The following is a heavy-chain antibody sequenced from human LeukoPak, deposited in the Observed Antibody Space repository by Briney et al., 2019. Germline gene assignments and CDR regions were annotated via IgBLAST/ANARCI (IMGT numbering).Heavy chain of an antibody. CDR3: ARGSSWYRPQFHY. V-gene: IGHV4-34*01. Sequence: PSETLSLTCAVYGGSFSGYYWSWIRQPPGKGLEWIGEINHSGSTNYNPSLKSRVTISVDTSKNQFSLKLSSVTAADTAVYYCARGSSWYRPQFHYWGQGTLVTVSS. CDR1: GGSFSGYY. D-gene: IGHD6-13*01. J-gene: IGHJ4*02. CDR2: INHSGST.